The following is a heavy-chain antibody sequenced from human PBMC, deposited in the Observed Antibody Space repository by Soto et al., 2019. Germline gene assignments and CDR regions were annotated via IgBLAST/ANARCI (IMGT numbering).Heavy chain of an antibody. J-gene: IGHJ4*02. CDR2: IYYSGST. Sequence: SETLSLTCTVSGGSISSGDYYWSWIRQPPGKGLEWIGYIYYSGSTYYNPSLKSRVTISVDTSKNQFSLKLSSVTAADTAVYYCARARRNYDILTGPSYFDYWGQGTLVTVSS. CDR1: GGSISSGDYY. V-gene: IGHV4-30-4*01. CDR3: ARARRNYDILTGPSYFDY. D-gene: IGHD3-9*01.